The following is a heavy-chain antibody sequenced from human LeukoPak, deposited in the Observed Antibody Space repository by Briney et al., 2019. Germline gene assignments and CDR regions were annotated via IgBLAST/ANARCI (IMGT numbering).Heavy chain of an antibody. Sequence: GGSLRLSCAASGFTFSSYWMSWVRQAPGKGLEWVANIKQDESEKYYVDSVKGRFTISRDNAKNSLFLQMNSLRAEDTAVYYCARAGTFSSSYGISWDYWGQGALVAVSS. CDR3: ARAGTFSSSYGISWDY. V-gene: IGHV3-7*01. CDR1: GFTFSSYW. J-gene: IGHJ4*02. D-gene: IGHD6-6*01. CDR2: IKQDESEK.